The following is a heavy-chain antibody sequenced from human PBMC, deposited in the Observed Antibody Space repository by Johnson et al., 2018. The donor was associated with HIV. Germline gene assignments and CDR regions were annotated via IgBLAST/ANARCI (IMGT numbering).Heavy chain of an antibody. Sequence: VQLVESGGGLVKPGGSLRLSCAASGFTFSDYYMSWIRQAPGKGLEWVGRIRNKPNNYATAYAASVKGRFTISRDDSKNTAYLQMNSLRAEETAVYYCARDMGEMATPIRGLDAFDIWGQGTMVTVSS. D-gene: IGHD5-24*01. CDR2: IRNKPNNYAT. CDR3: ARDMGEMATPIRGLDAFDI. CDR1: GFTFSDYY. V-gene: IGHV3-72*01. J-gene: IGHJ3*02.